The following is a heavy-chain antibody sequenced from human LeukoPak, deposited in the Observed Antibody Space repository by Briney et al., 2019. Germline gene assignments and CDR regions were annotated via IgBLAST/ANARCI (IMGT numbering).Heavy chain of an antibody. J-gene: IGHJ6*03. D-gene: IGHD1-26*01. CDR3: ARENLGMTYYMDV. Sequence: ASVKVSCKASGYTFTGYYMHWVRQAPGQELEWMGWINPNSGGTNYAQKFQGRVTMTRDTSISTAYMELSRLRSDDTAVYYCARENLGMTYYMDVWGKGTTVTVSS. V-gene: IGHV1-2*02. CDR2: INPNSGGT. CDR1: GYTFTGYY.